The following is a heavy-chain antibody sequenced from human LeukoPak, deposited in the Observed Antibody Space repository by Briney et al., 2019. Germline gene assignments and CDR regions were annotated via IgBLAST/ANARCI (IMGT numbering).Heavy chain of an antibody. J-gene: IGHJ4*02. CDR3: ARDNAIIPAEIADY. Sequence: ASVKVSCKTSGYTFTRYGISWVRQAPGQGLEWMGWISAYEGNTKYAQKVQGRVSMTTDTSTSTAYMELWSLRSDDTAVYYCARDNAIIPAEIADYWGQGTQVTVSS. CDR1: GYTFTRYG. D-gene: IGHD2-2*01. CDR2: ISAYEGNT. V-gene: IGHV1-18*01.